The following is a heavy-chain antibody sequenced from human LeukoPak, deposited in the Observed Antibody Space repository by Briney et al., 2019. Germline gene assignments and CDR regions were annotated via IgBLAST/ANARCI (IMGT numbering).Heavy chain of an antibody. CDR1: GFTFRDYG. V-gene: IGHV3-33*01. CDR2: IWYDGTTK. D-gene: IGHD1-26*01. CDR3: ARVRMVGGTTYYFAY. J-gene: IGHJ4*02. Sequence: PGGSLRLSCAASGFTFRDYGMHWVRQAPGKGLEWVALIWYDGTTKDYADSVKGRFTISRDNSKNTLYLQMNSLRAEDTAVYYCARVRMVGGTTYYFAYWGQGTLVTVSS.